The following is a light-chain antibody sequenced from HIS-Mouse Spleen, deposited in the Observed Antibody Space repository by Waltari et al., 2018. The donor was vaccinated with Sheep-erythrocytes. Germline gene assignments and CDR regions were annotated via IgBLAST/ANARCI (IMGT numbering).Light chain of an antibody. V-gene: IGLV3-1*01. CDR2: QDT. CDR1: KLGDKY. Sequence: SSELTQPPSVSVYPGQTASITCSGDKLGDKYACWYQQKPGQSPVLVIYQDTKRHSGIPDRFSGSKSGNTASLTVSGLQAEDEADYYCSSYAGSNNWVFGGGTKLTVL. CDR3: SSYAGSNNWV. J-gene: IGLJ3*02.